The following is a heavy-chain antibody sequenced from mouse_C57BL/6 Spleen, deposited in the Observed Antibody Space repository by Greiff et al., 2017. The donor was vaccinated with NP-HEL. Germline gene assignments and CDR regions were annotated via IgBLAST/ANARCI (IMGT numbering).Heavy chain of an antibody. V-gene: IGHV1-64*01. D-gene: IGHD6-1*01. CDR2: IHPNSGST. J-gene: IGHJ4*01. CDR3: AASQMGLYYAMDY. Sequence: VQLQQPGAELVKPGASVKLSCKASGYTFTSYWMHWVKQRPGQGLEWIGMIHPNSGSTNYNEKFKSKATLTVDKSSSTAYMQLSSLTSEDSAVYYCAASQMGLYYAMDYWGQGTSVTVSS. CDR1: GYTFTSYW.